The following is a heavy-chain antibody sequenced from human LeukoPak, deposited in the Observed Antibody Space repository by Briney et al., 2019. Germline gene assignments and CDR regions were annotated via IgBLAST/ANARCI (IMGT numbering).Heavy chain of an antibody. CDR1: GGSISSGGYY. J-gene: IGHJ5*02. CDR3: ASSYGSGSYLGHNWFDP. D-gene: IGHD3-10*01. V-gene: IGHV4-31*03. Sequence: SQTLSLTCTVSGGSISSGGYYWSWIRQHPGKGLEWIGYIYYSGSTYYNPSLKSRVTISVDTSKNQFSLKLSSVTAADTAVYYCASSYGSGSYLGHNWFDPWGQGTLVTVSS. CDR2: IYYSGST.